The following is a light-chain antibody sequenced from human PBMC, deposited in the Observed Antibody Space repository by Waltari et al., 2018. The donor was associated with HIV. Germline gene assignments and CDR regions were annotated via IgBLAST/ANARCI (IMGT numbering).Light chain of an antibody. J-gene: IGKJ2*01. Sequence: EIVLTQSPATLSLSPGERATLPCRPSQSVSSYLAWYQQKPGQAPRLLVYDAFNRATGIPARFSGSGSGTDFTLTISSLEPEDFAVYYCQQRSNWPHTFGQGTKLEIK. CDR2: DAF. V-gene: IGKV3-11*01. CDR1: QSVSSY. CDR3: QQRSNWPHT.